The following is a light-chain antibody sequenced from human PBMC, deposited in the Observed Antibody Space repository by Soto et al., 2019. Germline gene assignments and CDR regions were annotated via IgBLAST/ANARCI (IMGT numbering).Light chain of an antibody. Sequence: GGRVTITCRASQGISSWLAWYQQKPGKAPKLLIYAASTLESGVPSRFSGSESGTDFTLTISSLQPEDSAIYYCQQANSFPLTFGGGTKVDIK. CDR1: QGISSW. CDR2: AAS. J-gene: IGKJ4*01. V-gene: IGKV1-12*01. CDR3: QQANSFPLT.